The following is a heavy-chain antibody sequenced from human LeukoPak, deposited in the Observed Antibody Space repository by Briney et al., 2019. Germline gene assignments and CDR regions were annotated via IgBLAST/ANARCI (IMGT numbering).Heavy chain of an antibody. D-gene: IGHD2-2*01. J-gene: IGHJ4*02. CDR3: ARDSVPYCSSTSCYSENFDY. CDR2: INPNSGGT. CDR1: GYTFTGYY. Sequence: ASVKVSCEASGYTFTGYYMHWVRQAPGQGLEWMGWINPNSGGTNYAQKFQGRVTMTRDTSISTAYMELSRLRSDDTAVYYCARDSVPYCSSTSCYSENFDYWGQGTLVTVSS. V-gene: IGHV1-2*02.